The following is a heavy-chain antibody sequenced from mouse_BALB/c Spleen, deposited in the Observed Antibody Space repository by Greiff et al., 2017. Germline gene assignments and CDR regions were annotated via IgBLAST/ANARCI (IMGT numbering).Heavy chain of an antibody. V-gene: IGHV5-17*02. CDR1: GFTFSSFG. J-gene: IGHJ4*01. Sequence: EVHLVESGGGLVQPGGSRKLSCAASGFTFSSFGMHWVRQAPEKGLEWVAYISSGSSTIYYADTVKGRFTISRDNPKNTLYLEMSSLRSEDTAMYYCARDREGYDESYYAMDYWGQGTSVTVSS. CDR2: ISSGSSTI. D-gene: IGHD2-14*01. CDR3: ARDREGYDESYYAMDY.